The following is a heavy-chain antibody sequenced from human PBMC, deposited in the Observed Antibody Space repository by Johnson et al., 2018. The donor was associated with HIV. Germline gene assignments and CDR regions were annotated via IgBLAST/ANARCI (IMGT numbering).Heavy chain of an antibody. CDR3: ARSYDSSGYYYSFAFDV. CDR2: IYSAGST. CDR1: GFTVSSNY. J-gene: IGHJ3*01. D-gene: IGHD3-22*01. Sequence: VQLVESGGGLIQPGGSLRLSCAASGFTVSSNYMSWVRQAPGKGLEWVSVIYSAGSTYYADSVTGRFTISRDNSKNTLYLQMNSLRAEDTAVYYCARSYDSSGYYYSFAFDVWGQGTMVTVSS. V-gene: IGHV3-66*03.